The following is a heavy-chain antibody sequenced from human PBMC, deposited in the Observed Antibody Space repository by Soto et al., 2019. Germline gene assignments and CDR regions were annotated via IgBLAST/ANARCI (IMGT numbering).Heavy chain of an antibody. CDR3: ARGILRPNHYMDV. Sequence: QVQLQESGPGLVKPSQTLSLTCIVSGDSISRGGYFWTWIRQHPGKGLEWIGYIYDSGSAFYNPSLKSRVTKSVDTSKNQFSLNLRSVPAAGTAVFYCARGILRPNHYMDVWGKGTAVAVSS. V-gene: IGHV4-31*03. CDR1: GDSISRGGYF. CDR2: IYDSGSA. D-gene: IGHD1-26*01. J-gene: IGHJ6*03.